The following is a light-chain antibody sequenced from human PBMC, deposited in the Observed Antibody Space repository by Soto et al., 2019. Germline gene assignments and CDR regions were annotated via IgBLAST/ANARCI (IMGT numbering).Light chain of an antibody. CDR3: CSYAGSGTLI. CDR1: SSDVGSYNL. Sequence: QSALTQPASVSGSPGQSITISCTGTSSDVGSYNLVSWYQQHPGKVPKLIIYEGTKRPSGVSYRFSGSKSGNTASLTISGLQAEDEADYYCCSYAGSGTLIFGGGTKVTVL. CDR2: EGT. V-gene: IGLV2-23*01. J-gene: IGLJ2*01.